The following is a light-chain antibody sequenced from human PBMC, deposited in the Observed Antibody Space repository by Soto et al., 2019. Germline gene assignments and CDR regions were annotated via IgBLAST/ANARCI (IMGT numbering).Light chain of an antibody. CDR2: KAS. V-gene: IGKV1-5*03. Sequence: DIQMTQSPSTLSASVEDRVTITCRASQSVGSWLAWYQQQPGKAPRVLVYKASTLATGVPSRFSGSGSGTEVTLTISGLQHDDFATYYCQQYNRYSLTFGQGTKVDI. CDR3: QQYNRYSLT. J-gene: IGKJ1*01. CDR1: QSVGSW.